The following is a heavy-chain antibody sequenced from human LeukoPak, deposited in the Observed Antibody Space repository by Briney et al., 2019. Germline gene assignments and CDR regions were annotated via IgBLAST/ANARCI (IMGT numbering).Heavy chain of an antibody. V-gene: IGHV3-23*01. CDR3: AKESQTYYDIMTGYPNYYFDY. CDR2: ISGSGANT. Sequence: PGGSLRLSCAASKFTFSTSAMSWVRQAPGKGLERVSAISGSGANTYYVDSVKGRFTISIDNSKNTVYLEMSSLRSDDTAVYYCAKESQTYYDIMTGYPNYYFDYWGQGTLVTVSS. D-gene: IGHD3-9*01. J-gene: IGHJ4*02. CDR1: KFTFSTSA.